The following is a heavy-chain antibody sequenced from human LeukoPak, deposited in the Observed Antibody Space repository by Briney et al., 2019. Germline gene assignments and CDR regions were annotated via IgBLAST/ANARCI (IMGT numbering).Heavy chain of an antibody. J-gene: IGHJ4*02. CDR3: ARSSGGILASGYSSGWCGDYFDY. V-gene: IGHV3-30*03. CDR2: ISHEGSDA. CDR1: GFSFSSYG. D-gene: IGHD6-19*01. Sequence: GGSLRLSCAASGFSFSSYGMHWVSQAPGKGLEWVAAISHEGSDAYYADSMKGRFTISRDQLKNTLYLQMNSLRTEDTAVYYCARSSGGILASGYSSGWCGDYFDYWGQGTLVTVSS.